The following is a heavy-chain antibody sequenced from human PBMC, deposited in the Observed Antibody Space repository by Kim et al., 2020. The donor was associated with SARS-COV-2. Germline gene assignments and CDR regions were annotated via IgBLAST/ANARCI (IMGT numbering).Heavy chain of an antibody. D-gene: IGHD6-19*01. J-gene: IGHJ4*02. Sequence: GGSLRLSCAASGFTFDHSAMHWVRQAPGKGLEWVSLISGNGESKYYADSVQGRFTISIDNSKNSLYLQMNSLRTEDTAIYYCVRASGWLPKFWGKGTLVTSTS. V-gene: IGHV3-43*02. CDR2: ISGNGESK. CDR1: GFTFDHSA. CDR3: VRASGWLPKF.